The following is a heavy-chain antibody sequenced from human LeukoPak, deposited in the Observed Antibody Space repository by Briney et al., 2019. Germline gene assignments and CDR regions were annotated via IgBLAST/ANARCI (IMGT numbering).Heavy chain of an antibody. J-gene: IGHJ4*02. CDR1: GFTFSSYA. Sequence: GGSLRLSCAASGFTFSSYAMSWVRQAPGKGLEWVSAISGSGGSTYYADSVKGRFTISRDNSKNTLYLQMNSLRAEDTAVYYCAKALEPLIAVAGTDYFDYWGQGTLVTVSS. CDR2: ISGSGGST. D-gene: IGHD6-19*01. CDR3: AKALEPLIAVAGTDYFDY. V-gene: IGHV3-23*01.